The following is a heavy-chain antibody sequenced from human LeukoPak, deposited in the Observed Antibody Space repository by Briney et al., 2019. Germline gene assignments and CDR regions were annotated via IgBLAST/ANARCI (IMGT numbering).Heavy chain of an antibody. J-gene: IGHJ4*02. CDR3: ARDRLRGYSYGLPYYFDY. Sequence: GGSLRLSCAASGFTFSSYSMNWVRQAPGKGLEWVSSISSSSSYIYYADSVKGRFTISRDNAKNSLYLQMNSLRAEDTAVYYCARDRLRGYSYGLPYYFDYWGQGTLVTVSS. D-gene: IGHD5-18*01. CDR1: GFTFSSYS. V-gene: IGHV3-21*01. CDR2: ISSSSSYI.